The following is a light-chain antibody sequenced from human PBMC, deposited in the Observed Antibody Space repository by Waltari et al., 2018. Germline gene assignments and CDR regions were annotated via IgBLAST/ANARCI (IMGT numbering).Light chain of an antibody. V-gene: IGLV2-14*03. CDR1: NSDIGYYNF. CDR3: ASYTSTNTEL. CDR2: DVN. J-gene: IGLJ2*01. Sequence: QPASVSGSPGQSITISCAGTNSDIGYYNFVSWYQQHPGKAPKLMIFDVNRWPSGVSHRFSGSKAGNTASLTISGLQAEDEADYFCASYTSTNTELFGGGTKVTVL.